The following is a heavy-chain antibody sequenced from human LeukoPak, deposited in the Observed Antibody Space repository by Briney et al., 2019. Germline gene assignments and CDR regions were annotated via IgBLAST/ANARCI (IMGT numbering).Heavy chain of an antibody. Sequence: GGSLRLSCSASGFIISDYAMHWVRQAPGKGLEYVSGISANGGSTYHADSVKGRFTIPRDTSKNTLYLQMSSLRAEDTAMYYCVKDLYKGDSASWYFFHYWGQGTLVTVSS. CDR2: ISANGGST. CDR3: VKDLYKGDSASWYFFHY. V-gene: IGHV3-64D*06. J-gene: IGHJ4*02. CDR1: GFIISDYA. D-gene: IGHD6-13*01.